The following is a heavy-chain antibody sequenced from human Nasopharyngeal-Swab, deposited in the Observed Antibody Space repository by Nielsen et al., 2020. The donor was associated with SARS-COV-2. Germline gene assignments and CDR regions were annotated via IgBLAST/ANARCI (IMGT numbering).Heavy chain of an antibody. Sequence: ASVKVSCRASGYTFNNYYINWVRQAPGQGLEWMGLINPGRGGTTYAQKFQGRVTMTKDTSTSTVFMDLSSLRSEDTAVYYCARRGRCSGSSCDMDVLVQGTTVTVSS. CDR3: ARRGRCSGSSCDMDV. J-gene: IGHJ6*02. CDR2: INPGRGGT. D-gene: IGHD2-2*01. V-gene: IGHV1-46*02. CDR1: GYTFNNYY.